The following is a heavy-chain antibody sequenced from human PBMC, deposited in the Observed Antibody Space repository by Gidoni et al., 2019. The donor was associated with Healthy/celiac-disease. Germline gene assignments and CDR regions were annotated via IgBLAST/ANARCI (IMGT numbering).Heavy chain of an antibody. CDR2: IKSKTDGGTT. D-gene: IGHD2-15*01. CDR3: TTEGGKYWYFDL. V-gene: IGHV3-15*07. Sequence: SNAWMNWVRQAPGKGLEWVGRIKSKTDGGTTDYAAPVKGRFTISRDDSKNTLYLQMNSLKTEDTAVYYCTTEGGKYWYFDLWGRGTLVTVSS. J-gene: IGHJ2*01. CDR1: SNAW.